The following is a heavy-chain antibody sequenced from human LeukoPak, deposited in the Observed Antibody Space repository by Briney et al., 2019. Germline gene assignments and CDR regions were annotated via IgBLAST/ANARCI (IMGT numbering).Heavy chain of an antibody. J-gene: IGHJ6*02. Sequence: GGSLRLSCAVSGLTLRNYAMSWIRQAPGKGLEWVSAVSGGGVTTYYTDSVRGRFTISRDNSNNTLYLQMNSLRVDDTAVYYCAERGGVGVWGQGTTVTVSS. V-gene: IGHV3-23*01. CDR3: AERGGVGV. CDR1: GLTLRNYA. CDR2: VSGGGVTT.